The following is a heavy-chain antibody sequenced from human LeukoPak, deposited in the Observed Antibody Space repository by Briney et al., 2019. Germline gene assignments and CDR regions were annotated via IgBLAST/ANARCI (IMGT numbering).Heavy chain of an antibody. CDR3: ARDLRGYDSSGADY. V-gene: IGHV3-21*01. J-gene: IGHJ4*02. Sequence: GGSLRLSCAASGFTFSSYSMNWVRQAPGKGLEWVSSISSSSSYIYYADSVKGRFTISRDNAKNSLYLQMNSLRAEDTAVYYCARDLRGYDSSGADYWGQGTLVTVSS. CDR2: ISSSSSYI. D-gene: IGHD3-22*01. CDR1: GFTFSSYS.